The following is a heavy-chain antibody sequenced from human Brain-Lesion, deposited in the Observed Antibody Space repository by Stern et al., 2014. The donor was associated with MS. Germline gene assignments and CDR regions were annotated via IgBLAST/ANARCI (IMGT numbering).Heavy chain of an antibody. D-gene: IGHD3/OR15-3a*01. CDR3: ARGTAMIFGANGLDV. J-gene: IGHJ6*02. CDR2: IYTSGST. CDR1: GGSISSGSYS. Sequence: VQLVESGPGLVKPSQALSLTCTVSGGSISSGSYSWTWIRQSAGKGLEWIGRIYTSGSTHYNLSFKSRTTISSDTAKNQLSLKLHSVTAADTAVYYCARGTAMIFGANGLDVWGQGTTVTVSS. V-gene: IGHV4-61*02.